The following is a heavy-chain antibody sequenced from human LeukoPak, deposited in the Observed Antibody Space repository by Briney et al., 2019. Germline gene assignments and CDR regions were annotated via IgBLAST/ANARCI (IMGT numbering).Heavy chain of an antibody. CDR3: ARLVTILAWFDP. CDR1: GGSISSYY. D-gene: IGHD3-3*01. V-gene: IGHV4-59*01. CDR2: IYYSGST. J-gene: IGHJ5*02. Sequence: SETPSLTCTVSGGSISSYYWSWIRQPPGKGLEWIGYIYYSGSTNYNPSLKSRVTISVDTSKNQFSLKLSSVTAADTAVYYCARLVTILAWFDPWGQGTLVTVSS.